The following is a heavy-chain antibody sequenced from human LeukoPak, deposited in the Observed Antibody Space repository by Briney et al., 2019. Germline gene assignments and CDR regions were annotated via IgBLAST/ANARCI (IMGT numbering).Heavy chain of an antibody. J-gene: IGHJ6*02. CDR3: ARDGGYSSSREHYYYYYGMDV. V-gene: IGHV3-23*01. Sequence: PGGSLRLSCAASEFTFSTYAMSWVRQAPGKGLEWVSAISDSGGSTYYADSVKGRFTISRDNSKNTLYLQMNSLRAEDTAVYYCARDGGYSSSREHYYYYYGMDVWGQGTTVTVSS. CDR2: ISDSGGST. D-gene: IGHD6-13*01. CDR1: EFTFSTYA.